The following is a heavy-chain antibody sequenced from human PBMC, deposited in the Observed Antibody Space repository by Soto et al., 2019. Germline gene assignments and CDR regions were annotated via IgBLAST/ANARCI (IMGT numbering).Heavy chain of an antibody. Sequence: SETLSLTCTVSGGSISSGGYYWSWIRQHPGKGLEWIGYIYYSGSTYYNPSLKSRVTISVDTSKNQFSLKLSSVTAADTAVYYCARGVVAATLDYWGQGTLVTVSS. CDR3: ARGVVAATLDY. CDR1: GGSISSGGYY. CDR2: IYYSGST. D-gene: IGHD2-15*01. V-gene: IGHV4-31*03. J-gene: IGHJ4*02.